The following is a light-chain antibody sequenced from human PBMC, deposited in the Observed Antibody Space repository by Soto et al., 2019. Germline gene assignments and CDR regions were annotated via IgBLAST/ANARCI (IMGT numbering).Light chain of an antibody. V-gene: IGKV3-20*01. J-gene: IGKJ1*01. Sequence: ESVLTQSPGTLSLSPGERDTLSCRASQSVSNNYLAWYQQRPGQAPRLLIYGASNRATGIPDRFSGSGSGTDFTLTISRLEPEDFAVYYCQQYGSSPSTFGQGTKVDIK. CDR3: QQYGSSPST. CDR2: GAS. CDR1: QSVSNNY.